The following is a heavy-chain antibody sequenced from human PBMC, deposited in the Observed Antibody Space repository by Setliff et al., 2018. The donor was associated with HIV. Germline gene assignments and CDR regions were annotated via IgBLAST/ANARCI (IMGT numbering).Heavy chain of an antibody. D-gene: IGHD3-3*01. V-gene: IGHV1-2*02. CDR1: GYTFTSHY. J-gene: IGHJ4*02. Sequence: ASVKVSCKASGYTFTSHYIHWVRQAPGQGLEWMGWINLNSGDTNYAQKFRGRVTMTRDTSINTAHMYLSSLRSDDTAIYFCARGTDFWSGSSNFDYWGQGTQVTVSS. CDR2: INLNSGDT. CDR3: ARGTDFWSGSSNFDY.